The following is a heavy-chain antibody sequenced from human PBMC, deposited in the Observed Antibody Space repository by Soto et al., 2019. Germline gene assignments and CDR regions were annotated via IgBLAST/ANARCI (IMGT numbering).Heavy chain of an antibody. CDR2: IIPIFGTA. J-gene: IGHJ5*02. CDR1: GGTFSSYA. D-gene: IGHD5-12*01. V-gene: IGHV1-69*01. Sequence: QVQLVQSGAEVKKPGSSVKVSCKASGGTFSSYAISWVRQAPGQGLEWMGGIIPIFGTANYAQKFQGRVTITADESTSTAYMELSSLRYEDTAVYYCARDAGLANSGYVGWLDPWGQGTLVTVSS. CDR3: ARDAGLANSGYVGWLDP.